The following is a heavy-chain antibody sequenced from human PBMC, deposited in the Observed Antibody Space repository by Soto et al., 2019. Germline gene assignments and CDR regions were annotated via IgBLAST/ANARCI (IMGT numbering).Heavy chain of an antibody. V-gene: IGHV1-2*02. CDR2: INPNSGDK. Sequence: ASVKVSCKAYGYTFTDYYMHWVRQAPGQGLEWMGWINPNSGDKRYAQKFQVRVTMTRDTSINTAYMEMSSLRSDDTAVYYCARCDILTGPSQPFDYWGQGTLVTVSS. J-gene: IGHJ4*02. CDR1: GYTFTDYY. CDR3: ARCDILTGPSQPFDY. D-gene: IGHD3-9*01.